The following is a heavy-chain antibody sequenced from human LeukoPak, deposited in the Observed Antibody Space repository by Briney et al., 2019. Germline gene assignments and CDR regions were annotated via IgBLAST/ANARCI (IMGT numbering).Heavy chain of an antibody. CDR1: GYTFTSYG. V-gene: IGHV1-18*01. Sequence: GASVKVSCKTSGYTFTSYGISWVRQAPGQGLEWMGWISAYNGNTNYAQKLQGRVTMTTDTPTSTAYMELRSLRSDDTAVYYCARRHEDYYDSSGYFDYWGQGTLVTVSS. J-gene: IGHJ4*02. CDR2: ISAYNGNT. D-gene: IGHD3-22*01. CDR3: ARRHEDYYDSSGYFDY.